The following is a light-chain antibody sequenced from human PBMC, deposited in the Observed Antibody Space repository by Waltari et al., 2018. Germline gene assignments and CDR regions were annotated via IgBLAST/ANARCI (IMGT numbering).Light chain of an antibody. CDR2: KNS. CDR1: SSNIGTHY. CDR3: AVWDDSLSTWM. Sequence: QYVLTQPPSAPETPGPRVIISCPGSSSNIGTHYVYWYQRLPGMAPKLLIYKNSQRPSGVPDRISGFRSGSSAALVISGLRSEDEADYFCAVWDDSLSTWMFGGGTKLTVL. V-gene: IGLV1-47*01. J-gene: IGLJ3*02.